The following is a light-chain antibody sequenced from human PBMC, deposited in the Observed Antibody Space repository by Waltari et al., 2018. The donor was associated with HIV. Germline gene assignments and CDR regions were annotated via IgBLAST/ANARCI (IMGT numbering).Light chain of an antibody. CDR3: CSYADKYTWV. V-gene: IGLV2-11*01. CDR1: SSDVGDYNY. CDR2: YVN. Sequence: QSALTQPRSVSGSPGQSVTISCTGTSSDVGDYNYVSWYQQHPGKAPKLMIFYVNKRPAGVPDRFSGSKSGNTASLTISGLQAEDEADYYCCSYADKYTWVFGGGTKLTVL. J-gene: IGLJ3*02.